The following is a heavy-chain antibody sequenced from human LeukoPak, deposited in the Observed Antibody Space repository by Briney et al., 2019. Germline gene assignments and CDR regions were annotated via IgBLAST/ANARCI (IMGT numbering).Heavy chain of an antibody. CDR3: AREMLLWFGEANYYYYMDV. CDR2: IYYSGST. J-gene: IGHJ6*03. V-gene: IGHV4-59*01. CDR1: GGSIGSYY. D-gene: IGHD3-10*01. Sequence: SETLSLTCTVSGGSIGSYYWSWIRQPPGKGLEWIGYIYYSGSTNYNPSLKSRVTISVDTSKNQFPLKLSSVTAADTAVYYCAREMLLWFGEANYYYYMDVRGKGTTVTVSS.